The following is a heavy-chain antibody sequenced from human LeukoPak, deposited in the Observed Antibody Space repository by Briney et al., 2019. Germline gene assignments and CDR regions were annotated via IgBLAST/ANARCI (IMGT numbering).Heavy chain of an antibody. CDR1: GFTFSSYA. J-gene: IGHJ3*02. CDR2: ISGSGGST. D-gene: IGHD6-13*01. CDR3: AKDEGLEQLSAFDI. V-gene: IGHV3-23*01. Sequence: PGASLRLSCAASGFTFSSYAMSWVRQAPGKGLEWVSAISGSGGSTYYADSVKGRFTISRNNSKNTLYLQMNSLRAEDTAVYYCAKDEGLEQLSAFDIWGQGTMVTVSS.